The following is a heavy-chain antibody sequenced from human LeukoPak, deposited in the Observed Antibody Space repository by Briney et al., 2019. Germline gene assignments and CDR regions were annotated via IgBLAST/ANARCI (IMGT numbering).Heavy chain of an antibody. CDR2: TDWDDDK. V-gene: IGHV2-70*13. Sequence: ESGPTLVHPTPPLTLTCTFSGFSLDTSGTCVHWIRQPPVEALECLTHTDWDDDKYYSTSLRTRLTISKGTYKNQVVLTMTNMDPVDTATYYCARMLTSTWDLDYWGQGTLVTVSS. J-gene: IGHJ4*02. CDR3: ARMLTSTWDLDY. CDR1: GFSLDTSGTC. D-gene: IGHD6-13*01.